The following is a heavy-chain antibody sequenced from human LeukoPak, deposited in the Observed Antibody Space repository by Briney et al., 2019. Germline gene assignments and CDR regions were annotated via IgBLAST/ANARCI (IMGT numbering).Heavy chain of an antibody. CDR2: ISSSSSYI. J-gene: IGHJ4*02. D-gene: IGHD6-19*01. Sequence: GGSLRLSCAASGFTFGSYSMNWVRQAPGKGLEWVSSISSSSSYIYYADSVKGRFTISRDNAKNSLYLQMNSLRAEDTAVYYCARVRGTRLVPDYWGQGTLVTVSS. CDR1: GFTFGSYS. CDR3: ARVRGTRLVPDY. V-gene: IGHV3-21*01.